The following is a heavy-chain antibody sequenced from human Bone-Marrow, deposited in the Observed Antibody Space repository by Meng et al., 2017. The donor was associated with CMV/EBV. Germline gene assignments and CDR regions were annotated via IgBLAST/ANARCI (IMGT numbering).Heavy chain of an antibody. J-gene: IGHJ4*02. CDR2: MSSSGRTI. V-gene: IGHV3-11*01. CDR1: GFTISDYY. Sequence: GESLKISCAVSGFTISDYYMSWIRQAPGKGLEWVSYMSSSGRTIHYADSVKGRFIISRDNAKNSLYLQMSSLRVEDTAVYYCAGYDHRGYWGQGTRVTVSS. CDR3: AGYDHRGY. D-gene: IGHD5-12*01.